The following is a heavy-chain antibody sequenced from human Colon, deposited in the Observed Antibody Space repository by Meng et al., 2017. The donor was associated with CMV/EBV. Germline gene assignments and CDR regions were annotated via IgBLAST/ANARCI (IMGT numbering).Heavy chain of an antibody. V-gene: IGHV3-11*01. CDR1: GFIFSDYS. Sequence: GGSLTLSCGASGFIFSDYSMSWIRQAPGKGLEWLSYMTNSGNTITYADSVKGRFTISRDNAKNSLYLDMNSLRVEDTAMYYCVRDGVTPDYWGQGTLVTVSS. D-gene: IGHD3-3*01. CDR2: MTNSGNTI. CDR3: VRDGVTPDY. J-gene: IGHJ4*02.